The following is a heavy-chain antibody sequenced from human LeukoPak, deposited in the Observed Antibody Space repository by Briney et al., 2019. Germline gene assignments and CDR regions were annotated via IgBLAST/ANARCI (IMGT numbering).Heavy chain of an antibody. J-gene: IGHJ4*02. Sequence: EGSLRLSCAASGFTFSTFAMSWVRQAPGKGLEWVSAIFGNGRTTYYADSVKGRFTISRDNSKNTLYLQMNSLRAEGTAVYYCARGRYDWNDVGYFDYWGQGTLVSVSS. CDR2: IFGNGRTT. V-gene: IGHV3-23*01. CDR1: GFTFSTFA. CDR3: ARGRYDWNDVGYFDY. D-gene: IGHD1-1*01.